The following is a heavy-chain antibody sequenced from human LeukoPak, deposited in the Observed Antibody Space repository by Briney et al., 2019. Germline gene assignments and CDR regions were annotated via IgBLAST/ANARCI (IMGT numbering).Heavy chain of an antibody. D-gene: IGHD3-3*02. CDR3: ARIRAGRLPISKDAFDI. CDR2: ISPLSSTI. Sequence: GGSLRLSCVGSGYTFSAHARNWIRQAPGKGLEWVSYISPLSSTIYSTASVKGRFTISRDNANNSLYLQMDSLRAEDTAIYYCARIRAGRLPISKDAFDIWGQGTMVIVSS. CDR1: GYTFSAHA. J-gene: IGHJ3*02. V-gene: IGHV3-48*01.